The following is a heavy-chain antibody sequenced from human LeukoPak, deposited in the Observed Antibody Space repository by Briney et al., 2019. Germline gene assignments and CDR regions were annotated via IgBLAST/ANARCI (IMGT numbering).Heavy chain of an antibody. J-gene: IGHJ4*02. CDR3: ARRAITMVRGVIITLNNYYFDY. Sequence: ASVKVSCKASGYTFTGYYMHWVRQAPGQGLEWMGWINPNSGGTNYAQKFQGRVTMTRDTSISTAYMELSRLRSDDTAVYSCARRAITMVRGVIITLNNYYFDYWGQGTLVTVSS. V-gene: IGHV1-2*02. CDR1: GYTFTGYY. D-gene: IGHD3-10*01. CDR2: INPNSGGT.